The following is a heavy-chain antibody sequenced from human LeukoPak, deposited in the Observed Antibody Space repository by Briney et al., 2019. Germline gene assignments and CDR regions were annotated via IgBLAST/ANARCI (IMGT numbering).Heavy chain of an antibody. Sequence: PGGSLRLSCAASGFTFSNYYMSWIRQAPGKGLEWVSYISSSGSTMYYADSVKGRFTISRDNAKNSLYLQINSLRAEDTAVYYCAREAISGYSDWGQGTLVTVSS. CDR3: AREAISGYSD. J-gene: IGHJ4*02. CDR1: GFTFSNYY. CDR2: ISSSGSTM. V-gene: IGHV3-11*04. D-gene: IGHD3-22*01.